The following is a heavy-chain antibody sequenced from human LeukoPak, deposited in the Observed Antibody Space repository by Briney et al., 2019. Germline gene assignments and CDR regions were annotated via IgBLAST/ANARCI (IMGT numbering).Heavy chain of an antibody. Sequence: PSETLSLTCAVYGGSFSGYYWSWIRQPPGKGLELLGEINHSGSTNYNPSLTSRVTISVDTSKNQFSLKLSSVTAADTTVYYCARGYYGSGKPRNYYYYYGMDVWGKGTTVTVSS. CDR3: ARGYYGSGKPRNYYYYYGMDV. J-gene: IGHJ6*04. CDR1: GGSFSGYY. D-gene: IGHD3-10*01. CDR2: INHSGST. V-gene: IGHV4-34*01.